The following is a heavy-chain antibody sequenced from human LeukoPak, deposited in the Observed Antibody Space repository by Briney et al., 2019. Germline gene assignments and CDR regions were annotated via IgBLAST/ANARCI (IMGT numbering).Heavy chain of an antibody. V-gene: IGHV3-7*01. CDR2: IYLDGSRA. D-gene: IGHD3-10*01. CDR1: GFTFSNYW. CDR3: ATEYASGRNYYYYMDV. Sequence: GGSLRLSCAVSGFTFSNYWMSWARQSPGKGLEWVANIYLDGSRAYYVDSVKGRFTISRDNAKNSLFLQMNSLSAEDTAVYYCATEYASGRNYYYYMDVWGKGTTVTVSS. J-gene: IGHJ6*03.